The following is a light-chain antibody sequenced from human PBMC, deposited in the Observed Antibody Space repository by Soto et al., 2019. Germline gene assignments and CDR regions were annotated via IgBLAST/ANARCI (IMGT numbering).Light chain of an antibody. CDR1: QSISSW. V-gene: IGKV1-5*03. CDR3: QHYNDYSRI. J-gene: IGKJ1*01. CDR2: MAS. Sequence: DIQMTQSPSTLSPSIGDRVTITCRASQSISSWLAWYQQKPGKAPKLLIYMASNLQSGVPSRFSGSGSGTEFTLTISSLQPDDFATYYCQHYNDYSRIFGQGTKVEIK.